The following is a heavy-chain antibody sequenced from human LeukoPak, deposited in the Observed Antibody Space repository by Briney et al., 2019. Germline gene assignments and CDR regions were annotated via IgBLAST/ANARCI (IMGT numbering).Heavy chain of an antibody. CDR2: LSRSSSHI. CDR3: SSLFGGVIVDPYYYYGMYG. D-gene: IGHD3-16*02. V-gene: IGHV3-21*01. Sequence: GGSLRLSCAASGLPFSSYSMNWVRQAPGKGLEWVSSLSRSSSHIYYADSVTGRFTISRDNAPNSPYMQMNSLRAEDAAVYYCSSLFGGVIVDPYYYYGMYGWGQVTTVSFS. J-gene: IGHJ6*01. CDR1: GLPFSSYS.